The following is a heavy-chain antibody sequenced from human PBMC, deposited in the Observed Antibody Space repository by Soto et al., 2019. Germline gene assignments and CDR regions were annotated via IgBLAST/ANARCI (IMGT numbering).Heavy chain of an antibody. CDR3: ARFLTHYFDY. Sequence: SETLSLTCTVSGGSASSGSYYWSWIRQPPGKGLEWIGYIYYSGSTNYNPSLKSRVTISVDTSKNQFSLKLSSVTAADTAVYYCARFLTHYFDYWGQGTLVTVSS. CDR1: GGSASSGSYY. V-gene: IGHV4-61*01. J-gene: IGHJ4*02. CDR2: IYYSGST.